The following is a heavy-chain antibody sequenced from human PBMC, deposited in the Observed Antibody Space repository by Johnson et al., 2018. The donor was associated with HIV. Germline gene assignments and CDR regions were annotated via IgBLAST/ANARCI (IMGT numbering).Heavy chain of an antibody. Sequence: MQLVESGGGLVKTGESLRLSCAASGFTFSNAWMSWVRQGPGKGLEWVGRIKSKTDGGTPDYAAPVKARFTISRDDSKNTLYLQRNSLKTEDTAVYYCTTDSKWFGELHDAFDIWGQGTMVTVSS. V-gene: IGHV3-15*01. CDR3: TTDSKWFGELHDAFDI. CDR1: GFTFSNAW. CDR2: IKSKTDGGTP. J-gene: IGHJ3*02. D-gene: IGHD3-10*01.